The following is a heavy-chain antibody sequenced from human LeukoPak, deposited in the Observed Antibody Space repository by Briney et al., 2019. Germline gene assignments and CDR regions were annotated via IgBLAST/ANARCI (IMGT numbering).Heavy chain of an antibody. CDR3: ARVLRIAAAGLWGDYYYYMDV. CDR2: INPNSGGT. D-gene: IGHD6-13*01. CDR1: GYTFTGYY. V-gene: IGHV1-2*02. J-gene: IGHJ6*03. Sequence: ASVKVSCKASGYTFTGYYMHWVRQAPGQGLEWMGWINPNSGGTNYAQKFQGRVTMTRDTSISTAYMELSRLRSEDTAVYYCARVLRIAAAGLWGDYYYYMDVWGKGTTVTISS.